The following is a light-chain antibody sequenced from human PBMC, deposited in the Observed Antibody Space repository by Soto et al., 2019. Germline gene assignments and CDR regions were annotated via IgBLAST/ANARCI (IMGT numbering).Light chain of an antibody. Sequence: EIVMTQSPATLSVSPGERATLSCRASQSVSSNLAWYQQKPGQAPRLLIYGASTRATGIPARFSGSGSGTEFTLTISSLQSEDFAVYYCQQYNNWPPNFGG. J-gene: IGKJ4*01. V-gene: IGKV3D-15*01. CDR1: QSVSSN. CDR3: QQYNNWPPN. CDR2: GAS.